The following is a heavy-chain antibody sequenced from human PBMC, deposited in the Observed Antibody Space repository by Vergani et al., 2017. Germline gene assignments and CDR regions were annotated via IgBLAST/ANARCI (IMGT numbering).Heavy chain of an antibody. J-gene: IGHJ4*02. Sequence: QVQLQESGPGLVKPSQTLSLTCTVSGGSISSGGYYWSWIRQHPGKGLEWSGYIYYSGSTYYNPSLQSRVTRSVDTSKNQFSLKLSSVTAADTAVYYGASYDFWSGSNYFFDYWGQGTLVTVSS. CDR3: ASYDFWSGSNYFFDY. CDR2: IYYSGST. V-gene: IGHV4-31*03. CDR1: GGSISSGGYY. D-gene: IGHD3-3*01.